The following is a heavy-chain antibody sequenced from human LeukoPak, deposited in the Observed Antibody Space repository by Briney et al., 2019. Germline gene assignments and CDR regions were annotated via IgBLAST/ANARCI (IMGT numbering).Heavy chain of an antibody. Sequence: SETLSLTCTVSGGSISSYYWSRIRQPPGKGLEWIGYIYYSGSTNYNPSLKSRVTISVDTSKNQFSLKLSSVTAADTAVYYCARWAATYYYYYYMDVWGKGTTVTVSS. CDR2: IYYSGST. CDR1: GGSISSYY. D-gene: IGHD5-24*01. V-gene: IGHV4-59*01. CDR3: ARWAATYYYYYYMDV. J-gene: IGHJ6*03.